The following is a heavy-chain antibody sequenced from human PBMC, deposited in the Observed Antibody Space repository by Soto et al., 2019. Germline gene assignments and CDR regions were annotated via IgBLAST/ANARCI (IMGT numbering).Heavy chain of an antibody. J-gene: IGHJ2*01. CDR1: GFTFSSYA. CDR3: ARRNSGWYFDL. D-gene: IGHD4-4*01. CDR2: ISGSGDST. V-gene: IGHV3-23*01. Sequence: EVQLLESGGGLVQPGGSLRLSCAASGFTFSSYAMNWVRQAPGKGLEWVSVISGSGDSTYYADSVKGRFTISRDNSKNTLYLQMNSLRAEDTAVYYCARRNSGWYFDLWGRGILVTVSS.